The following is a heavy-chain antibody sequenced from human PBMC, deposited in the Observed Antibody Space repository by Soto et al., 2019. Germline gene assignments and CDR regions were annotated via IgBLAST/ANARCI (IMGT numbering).Heavy chain of an antibody. CDR3: TGEGRTNWMV. D-gene: IGHD1-1*01. Sequence: GASVKVSCKTSGFIFSSSAVQWPRQARGQRLKWMGRIVVGSTNTDFAQKFHKRVTLTRDMSTSTVYMEQRSLTFEDTAIYYFTGEGRTNWMVWG. CDR1: GFIFSSSA. V-gene: IGHV1-58*01. J-gene: IGHJ6*01. CDR2: IVVGSTNT.